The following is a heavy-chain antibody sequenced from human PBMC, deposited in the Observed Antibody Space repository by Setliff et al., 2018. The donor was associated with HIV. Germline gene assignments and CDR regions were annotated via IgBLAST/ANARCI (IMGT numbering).Heavy chain of an antibody. D-gene: IGHD3-10*01. Sequence: SETLSLTCTVYGESVSGYYWTWIRQPPGKGLEWVATVYNTGRTFYNPSLQSRFTISIDTSRHQFSLKVTSVTAADTAVYYCARHTTWFSGYFDNWGQGALVTVSS. CDR2: VYNTGRT. J-gene: IGHJ4*02. V-gene: IGHV4-39*01. CDR3: ARHTTWFSGYFDN. CDR1: GESVSGYY.